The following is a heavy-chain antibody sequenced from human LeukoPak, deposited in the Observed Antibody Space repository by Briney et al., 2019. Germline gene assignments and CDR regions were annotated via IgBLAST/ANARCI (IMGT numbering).Heavy chain of an antibody. J-gene: IGHJ6*02. CDR3: AKLLTGGYYSTLYYCGLDV. V-gene: IGHV3-23*01. Sequence: GGSLRLSCAASGFTFSSYAMNWVRQAPGRGLEWVSGISGGADRTYHADSVRGRFTISRDNSKTRLSLQMNRVTAEDTAVYYCAKLLTGGYYSTLYYCGLDVWGQGTTVTVSS. CDR1: GFTFSSYA. D-gene: IGHD2-8*02. CDR2: ISGGADRT.